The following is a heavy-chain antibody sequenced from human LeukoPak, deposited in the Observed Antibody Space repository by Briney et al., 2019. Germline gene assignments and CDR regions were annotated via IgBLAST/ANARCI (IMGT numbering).Heavy chain of an antibody. J-gene: IGHJ4*02. CDR3: TSRGDSSGYSYPFDY. CDR2: IRSKANSYAT. CDR1: GLTFSGSA. V-gene: IGHV3-73*01. Sequence: GGSLRLSCAASGLTFSGSAMHWVRQASGKGLEWVGRIRSKANSYATAYAASVKGRFTLSRDDSKNTAYLQMDSLKTEDTAVYYCTSRGDSSGYSYPFDYWGQGTLVTASS. D-gene: IGHD3-22*01.